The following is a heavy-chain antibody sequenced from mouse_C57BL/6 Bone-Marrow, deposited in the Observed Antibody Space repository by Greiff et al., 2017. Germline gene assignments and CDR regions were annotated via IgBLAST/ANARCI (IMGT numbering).Heavy chain of an antibody. V-gene: IGHV1-19*01. D-gene: IGHD1-1*01. J-gene: IGHJ2*01. CDR2: INPYNGGT. Sequence: EVQLVESGPVLVKPGASVKMSCKASGYTFTDYYMNWVKQSHGKSLEWIGVINPYNGGTSYNQKFKGKATLTVDKSSSTAYMELNSLTSEDSAVYYCARASYYYGSSLFDYWGQGTTLTVSS. CDR3: ARASYYYGSSLFDY. CDR1: GYTFTDYY.